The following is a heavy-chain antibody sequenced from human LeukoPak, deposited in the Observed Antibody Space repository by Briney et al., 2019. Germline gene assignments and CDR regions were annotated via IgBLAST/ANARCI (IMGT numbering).Heavy chain of an antibody. CDR1: GFTFSSYS. J-gene: IGHJ4*02. D-gene: IGHD3-10*01. CDR2: ISSSSSYI. Sequence: GGSLRLSCAASGFTFSSYSMNWVRQAPGKGLEWVSSISSSSSYIYYADSVKGRFTISRDNAKNSLYLQMNSLRAEDTAVYYCARENGYGSGSYDYWGQGTLVTVSS. V-gene: IGHV3-21*01. CDR3: ARENGYGSGSYDY.